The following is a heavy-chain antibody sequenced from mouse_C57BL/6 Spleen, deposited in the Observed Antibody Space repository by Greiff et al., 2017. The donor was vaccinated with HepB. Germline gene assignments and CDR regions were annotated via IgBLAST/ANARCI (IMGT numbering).Heavy chain of an antibody. CDR1: GYTFTDYN. Sequence: EVQLQQSGPELVKPGASVKIPCKASGYTFTDYNMDWVKQSHGKSLEWIGDINPNNGGTIYNQKFKGKATLTVDKSSSTAYMERRSLTSEDTAVYYCAREGPSSGAMDYWGQGTSVTVSS. CDR2: INPNNGGT. CDR3: AREGPSSGAMDY. V-gene: IGHV1-18*01. J-gene: IGHJ4*01. D-gene: IGHD3-1*01.